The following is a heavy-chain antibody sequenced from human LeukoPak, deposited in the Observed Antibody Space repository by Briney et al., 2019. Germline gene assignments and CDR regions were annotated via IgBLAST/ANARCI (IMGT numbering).Heavy chain of an antibody. J-gene: IGHJ4*02. CDR2: IYYSGST. Sequence: SETRSLTCTVSGDSLRKSTFYWVWIRQPPGKGLEWIGSIYYSGSTNYNPSLKSRVTISVDTSKNQFSLKLSSVTAADTAVYYCARDRPLGATARNYGFDYWGQGTLVTVSS. CDR3: ARDRPLGATARNYGFDY. D-gene: IGHD1-26*01. CDR1: GDSLRKSTFY. V-gene: IGHV4-39*07.